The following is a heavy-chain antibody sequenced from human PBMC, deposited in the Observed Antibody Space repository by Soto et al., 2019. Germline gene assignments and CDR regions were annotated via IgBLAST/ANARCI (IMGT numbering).Heavy chain of an antibody. CDR1: GGSISGSYYY. Sequence: SETLSLTCAVSGGSISGSYYYWGWLRQSPGRGPEWIGSVFYTGFTSYNPSLESRVSVSVDASKNQFSLKVSAVTAADTAVYYCASSQKGYNWNYFDHWGQGALVTVSS. J-gene: IGHJ4*02. V-gene: IGHV4-39*01. CDR2: VFYTGFT. CDR3: ASSQKGYNWNYFDH. D-gene: IGHD1-20*01.